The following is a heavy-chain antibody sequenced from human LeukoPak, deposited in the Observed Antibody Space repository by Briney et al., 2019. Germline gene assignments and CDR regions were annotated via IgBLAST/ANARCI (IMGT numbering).Heavy chain of an antibody. J-gene: IGHJ5*02. CDR2: IYHSGST. D-gene: IGHD2-2*01. CDR1: GGSISSSNW. V-gene: IGHV4-4*02. CDR3: ASGLCSSTSCFFASWFDP. Sequence: MASETLSPTCAVSGGSISSSNWWSWVRQPPGKGLEWIGEIYHSGSTNYNPSLKSRVTISVDKPKNQFSLKLSSVTAADTAVYYCASGLCSSTSCFFASWFDPWGQGTLVTVSS.